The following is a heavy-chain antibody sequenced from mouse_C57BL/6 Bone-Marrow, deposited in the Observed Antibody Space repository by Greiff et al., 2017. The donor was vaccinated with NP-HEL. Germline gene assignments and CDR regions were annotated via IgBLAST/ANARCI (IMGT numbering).Heavy chain of an antibody. CDR2: IYPGDGDT. D-gene: IGHD1-1*01. CDR1: GYAFSSSW. CDR3: ARVIYYGSGYAMDY. Sequence: QVQLKESGPELVKPGASVKISCKASGYAFSSSWMNWVKQRPGKGLEWIGRIYPGDGDTNYNGKFKGKATLTADKSSSTAYMQLSSLTSEDSAVYFCARVIYYGSGYAMDYWGQGTSVTVSS. V-gene: IGHV1-82*01. J-gene: IGHJ4*01.